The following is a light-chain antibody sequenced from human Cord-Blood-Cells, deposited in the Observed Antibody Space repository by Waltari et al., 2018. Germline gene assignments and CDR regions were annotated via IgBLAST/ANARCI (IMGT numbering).Light chain of an antibody. CDR2: DVS. CDR3: SSYTSSSTWV. CDR1: SSDVGGYNY. J-gene: IGLJ3*02. Sequence: QSALTQPASVSGSPGQSITISCTGTSSDVGGYNYVSWYQQHPGKAPNLLIYDVSKRPWWVSKRFSGSKSGSTASLTISGLQPADEADYYCSSYTSSSTWVFGGGTTLTVL. V-gene: IGLV2-14*01.